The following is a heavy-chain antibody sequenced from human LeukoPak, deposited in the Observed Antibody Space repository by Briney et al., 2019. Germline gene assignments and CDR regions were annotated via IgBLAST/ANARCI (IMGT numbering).Heavy chain of an antibody. J-gene: IGHJ4*02. CDR2: IKSKTDGGTT. CDR3: TTDAVAGAYTFDY. CDR1: GFTFSNAW. Sequence: PGGSLRLSCAASGFTFSNAWMSWVRQAPGKGLEWVGHIKSKTDGGTTDYAAPVKGRFTISRDDSKNTLYLQMNSLKTEDTAVYYCTTDAVAGAYTFDYWGQGTLVTVSS. V-gene: IGHV3-15*01. D-gene: IGHD6-19*01.